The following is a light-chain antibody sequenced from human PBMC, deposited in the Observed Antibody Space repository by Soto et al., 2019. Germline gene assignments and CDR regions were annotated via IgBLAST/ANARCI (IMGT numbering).Light chain of an antibody. Sequence: QSVLTQPPSVSGAPGQRVTISCTGSSSNIGAGYDVHWYQQLPGTAPKLLIYGNSNRPSGVPDRFSGSNSGTYASLASTGLHAKDDADYYCQSYDSSLRGSVFGGGTKLTV. CDR3: QSYDSSLRGSV. CDR2: GNS. V-gene: IGLV1-40*01. J-gene: IGLJ3*02. CDR1: SSNIGAGYD.